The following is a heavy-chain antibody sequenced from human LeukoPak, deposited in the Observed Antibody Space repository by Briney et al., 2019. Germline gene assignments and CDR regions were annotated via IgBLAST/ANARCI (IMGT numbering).Heavy chain of an antibody. J-gene: IGHJ4*02. CDR1: GFTFSSYG. Sequence: PGGSLRLSCAASGFTFSSYGMSWVRQAPGKGLEWVAAISVSGGSTNYADSVKGRFTISRDNSKNTLYLQMNSLRAEHTAVYYCAKVFFMDYWGQGTLVTVSS. V-gene: IGHV3-23*01. CDR3: AKVFFMDY. CDR2: ISVSGGST. D-gene: IGHD2-8*01.